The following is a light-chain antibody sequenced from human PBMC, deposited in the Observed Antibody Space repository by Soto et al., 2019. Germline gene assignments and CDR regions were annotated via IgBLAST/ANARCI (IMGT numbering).Light chain of an antibody. CDR1: SSDIGTYNF. Sequence: QSALTQPASVSGSPGQSITISCTGTSSDIGTYNFVSWYQQHPGKAPKLLIHEINNRPSGVSIRFSGSKFGNTASLTISGLQAEDEADYYCSSDTTTSTLIFGGGTKLTVL. CDR3: SSDTTTSTLI. J-gene: IGLJ2*01. V-gene: IGLV2-14*01. CDR2: EIN.